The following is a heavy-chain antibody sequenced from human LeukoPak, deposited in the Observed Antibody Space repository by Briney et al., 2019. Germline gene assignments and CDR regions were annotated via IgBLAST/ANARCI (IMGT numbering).Heavy chain of an antibody. V-gene: IGHV3-23*01. D-gene: IGHD6-13*01. CDR1: GFTFSSYA. J-gene: IGHJ6*03. CDR3: ARAANSSSWYRNYYYMDV. CDR2: ISGSGGST. Sequence: GGSLRLSCAASGFTFSSYAMSWVRQAPGKGLEWVSAISGSGGSTYYADSVKGRFTISRDNSKNTLYLQMNSLRAEDTAVYYCARAANSSSWYRNYYYMDVWGKGTTVTVSS.